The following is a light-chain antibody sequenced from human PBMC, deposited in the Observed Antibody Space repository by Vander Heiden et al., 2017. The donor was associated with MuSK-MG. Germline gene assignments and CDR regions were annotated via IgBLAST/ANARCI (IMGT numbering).Light chain of an antibody. V-gene: IGLV2-14*03. CDR2: DVS. CDR1: SSDVGGYNY. J-gene: IGLJ2*01. CDR3: SSYASSGTVV. Sequence: QYALTQPASVSGSPGQSITISCTGTSSDVGGYNYVSWFQQHPGKAPKLMIFDVSHRPSGISNRFSGSKSGNTASLTSSGLQAADEADYYCSSYASSGTVVFGGGTKLTVL.